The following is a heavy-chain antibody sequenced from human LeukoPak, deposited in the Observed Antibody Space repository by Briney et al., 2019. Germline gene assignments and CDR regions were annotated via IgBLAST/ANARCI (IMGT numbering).Heavy chain of an antibody. D-gene: IGHD3-3*01. CDR2: ISGGGGST. J-gene: IGHJ4*02. Sequence: PGGSLRLSCAASGFTFSSYAMGWVRQAPGKGLEWVSAISGGGGSTYYADSVKGRFTISRDNSKNTLYLQMNSLRAEDTAVYYCAKSSNFWSGYSDSWGQGTLVSVSS. CDR3: AKSSNFWSGYSDS. CDR1: GFTFSSYA. V-gene: IGHV3-23*01.